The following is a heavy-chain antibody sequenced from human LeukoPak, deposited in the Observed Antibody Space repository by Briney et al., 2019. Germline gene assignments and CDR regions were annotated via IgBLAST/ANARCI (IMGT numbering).Heavy chain of an antibody. CDR2: ISGSGGST. V-gene: IGHV3-23*01. D-gene: IGHD2-15*01. CDR3: AKSHSRVVRAGDAFDI. J-gene: IGHJ3*02. CDR1: GFTFSSYA. Sequence: PGGSLRLSCAASGFTFSSYAMSWVRQAPGKGLEWVSAISGSGGSTYYADSVKGRFTISRDNSKNTLYLQMNSLRAEDTAVYYCAKSHSRVVRAGDAFDIWGQGTMVTVSS.